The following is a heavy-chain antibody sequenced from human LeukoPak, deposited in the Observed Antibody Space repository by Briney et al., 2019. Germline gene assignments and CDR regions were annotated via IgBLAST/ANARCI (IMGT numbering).Heavy chain of an antibody. CDR1: GGTFSSYA. CDR2: IIPIFGTA. J-gene: IGHJ6*04. D-gene: IGHD3-10*01. V-gene: IGHV1-69*06. Sequence: ASVKVSCKASGGTFSSYAISWVRQAPGQGLEWMGGIIPIFGTANYAQKFQGRVTITADKSTSTAYMELSSLRSEDTAVYYCARDAGSVGPGGYYYYGMDVWGKATTVTVSS. CDR3: ARDAGSVGPGGYYYYGMDV.